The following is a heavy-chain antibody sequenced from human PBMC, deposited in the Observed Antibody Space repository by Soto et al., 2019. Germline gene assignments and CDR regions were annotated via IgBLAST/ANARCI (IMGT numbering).Heavy chain of an antibody. CDR1: GFTFSSYA. D-gene: IGHD3-22*01. CDR3: ARDCCDSSGYYNFDY. Sequence: GGSLRLSCAASGFTFSSYAMHWVRQAPGKGLEWVAVISYDGSNKYYADSVKGRFTISRDNSKNTLYLQMNSLRAEDTAVYYCARDCCDSSGYYNFDYWGQGTLVTVSS. V-gene: IGHV3-30-3*01. J-gene: IGHJ4*02. CDR2: ISYDGSNK.